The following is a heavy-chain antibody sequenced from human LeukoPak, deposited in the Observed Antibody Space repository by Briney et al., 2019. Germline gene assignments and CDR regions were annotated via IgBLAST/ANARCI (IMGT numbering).Heavy chain of an antibody. J-gene: IGHJ4*02. D-gene: IGHD3-10*01. V-gene: IGHV4-39*07. CDR1: GGSISSSSYY. CDR2: IYYSGST. Sequence: SETLSLTCTVSGGSISSSSYYWGWIRQPPGKGLEWIGSIYYSGSTYYNPSLKSRVTISVDTSKNQFSLKLSSVTAADTAVYYCARARLLWFGELDYWGQGTLVTVSS. CDR3: ARARLLWFGELDY.